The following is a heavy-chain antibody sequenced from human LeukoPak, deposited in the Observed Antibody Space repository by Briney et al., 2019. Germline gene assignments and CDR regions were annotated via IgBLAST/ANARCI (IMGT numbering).Heavy chain of an antibody. CDR1: EFPFRNSW. D-gene: IGHD4-23*01. V-gene: IGHV3-7*04. CDR3: ARGYGGTSDS. J-gene: IGHJ4*02. Sequence: GGSLRLSCAASEFPFRNSWMNWVRQAPGKGLEWVANIKQDGSEKYYVDSVKGRFTISRDNAKNSLYLQMNSMRAENTAVYYCARGYGGTSDSWGQGTLVTVSS. CDR2: IKQDGSEK.